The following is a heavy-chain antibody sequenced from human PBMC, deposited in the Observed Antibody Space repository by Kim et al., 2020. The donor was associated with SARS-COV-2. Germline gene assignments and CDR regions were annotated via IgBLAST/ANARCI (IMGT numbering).Heavy chain of an antibody. J-gene: IGHJ4*02. CDR2: T. CDR3: ARGGYNYGFDY. D-gene: IGHD5-18*01. Sequence: TRYSPSFQGQVTFSADKSITTAYLQWSSLKASDTAMYYCARGGYNYGFDYWGQGALVTVSS. V-gene: IGHV5-51*01.